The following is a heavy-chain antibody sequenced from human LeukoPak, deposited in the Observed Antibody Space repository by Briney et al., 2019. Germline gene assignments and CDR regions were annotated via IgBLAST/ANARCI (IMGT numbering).Heavy chain of an antibody. CDR2: IYYSGST. Sequence: SETLSLTCTVSGDSISSRSYYWGWIRQPPGKGLEWIGSIYYSGSTYYNPSLKSRVTISVNTSKNQFSVQLSSVTAADTAVYYCAREIGEYYYNWGSMDYFDYWGQGILVTVSS. V-gene: IGHV4-39*07. CDR1: GDSISSRSYY. D-gene: IGHD3-10*01. J-gene: IGHJ4*02. CDR3: AREIGEYYYNWGSMDYFDY.